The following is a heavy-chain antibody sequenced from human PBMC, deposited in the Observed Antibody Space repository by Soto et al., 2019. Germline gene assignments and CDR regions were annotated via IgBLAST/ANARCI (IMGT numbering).Heavy chain of an antibody. CDR1: GFTVSSNY. V-gene: IGHV3-66*01. CDR3: ARGVGYGSGSYYYVY. J-gene: IGHJ4*02. CDR2: IYSGGST. Sequence: GGSLRLSCAASGFTVSSNYMSWVRQAPGKGLEWVSVIYSGGSTYYADSVKGRFTISRDNSKNTLYLQMNSLRAEDTAVYYCARGVGYGSGSYYYVYWGQGTLVTVSS. D-gene: IGHD3-10*01.